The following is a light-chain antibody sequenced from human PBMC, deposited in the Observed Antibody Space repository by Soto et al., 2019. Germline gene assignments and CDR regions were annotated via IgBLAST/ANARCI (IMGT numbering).Light chain of an antibody. V-gene: IGKV3-15*01. Sequence: ETVMTQSPAPLSVSPGDRVTLSCRASQSVSTNLAWYQQKPGQAPRLLIYGASTRATGIPARFSGSGSGTEFTLTISSLQSGDFAVYYCQQYNDWPPMYTFGQGTILEIK. CDR3: QQYNDWPPMYT. CDR1: QSVSTN. CDR2: GAS. J-gene: IGKJ2*01.